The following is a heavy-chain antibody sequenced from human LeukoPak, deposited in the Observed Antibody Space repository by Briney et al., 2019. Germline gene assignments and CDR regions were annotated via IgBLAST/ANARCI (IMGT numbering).Heavy chain of an antibody. CDR2: IIPIPGMA. V-gene: IGHV1-69*04. CDR1: GGTFSFYA. Sequence: GASVKVSCKASGGTFSFYAINWVRQAPGQGLEWMGRIIPIPGMANYARKFQGRVTITADSSTSTAYMEVSSLRSEDTAVYHCARAVVVARGLMAYFDYWGQGTLVTVSS. J-gene: IGHJ4*02. D-gene: IGHD3-10*01. CDR3: ARAVVVARGLMAYFDY.